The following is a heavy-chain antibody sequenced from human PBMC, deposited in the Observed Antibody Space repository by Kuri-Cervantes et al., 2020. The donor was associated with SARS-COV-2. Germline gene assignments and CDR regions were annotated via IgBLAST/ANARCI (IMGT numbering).Heavy chain of an antibody. CDR1: GFTFSNAW. CDR2: IKSKTDGGTT. J-gene: IGHJ4*02. CDR3: TTDLNWNYAY. V-gene: IGHV3-15*01. Sequence: GEPLKISCAASGFTFSNAWMSWVRQAPGKGLEWVGRIKSKTDGGTTDYAAPVKGRFTISRDDSKNTLYLQMNSLKTEDTAVYYCTTDLNWNYAYWGQGTLVTVSS. D-gene: IGHD1-7*01.